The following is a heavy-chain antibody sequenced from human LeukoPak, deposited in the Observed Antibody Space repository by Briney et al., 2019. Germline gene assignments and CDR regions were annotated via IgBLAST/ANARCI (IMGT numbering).Heavy chain of an antibody. J-gene: IGHJ4*02. CDR1: GYTFTSYY. CDR3: VRDFLTGYYYFDY. Sequence: ASVKVSCKASGYTFTSYYIHWVRQAPGQGLEWMGIINPSGGSTSYAQKFQGRVTMTGDTSTSTVYMELSSLRSEDTAVYYCVRDFLTGYYYFDYWGQGTLVTVSS. V-gene: IGHV1-46*01. D-gene: IGHD3-9*01. CDR2: INPSGGST.